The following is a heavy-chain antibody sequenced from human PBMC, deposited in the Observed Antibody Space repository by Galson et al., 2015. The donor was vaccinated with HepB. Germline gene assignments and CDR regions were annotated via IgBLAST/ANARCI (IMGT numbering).Heavy chain of an antibody. CDR1: GYAFTSYY. D-gene: IGHD4-11*01. J-gene: IGHJ5*02. CDR2: INPSGGST. V-gene: IGHV1-46*01. Sequence: SVKVSCKASGYAFTSYYMHWVRQAPGQGLEWMGIINPSGGSTTYAQKFQGRVTMTRDTSTRTVYMELSSLRSEDTAVYYCARGGHSDSPTTSNWFGPWGQGTLVTVSS. CDR3: ARGGHSDSPTTSNWFGP.